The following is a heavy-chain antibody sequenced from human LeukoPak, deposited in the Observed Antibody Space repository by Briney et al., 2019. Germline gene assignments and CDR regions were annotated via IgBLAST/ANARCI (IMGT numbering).Heavy chain of an antibody. CDR2: ISGSGGST. CDR1: GFTFSSYW. D-gene: IGHD2-21*02. J-gene: IGHJ5*02. CDR3: AKSGGFVVVTAIDP. Sequence: GGSLRLSCAASGFTFSSYWMSWVRQAPGKGLEWVSAISGSGGSTYYADSVKGRFTISRDNSKNTLYLQMNSLRAEDTAVYYCAKSGGFVVVTAIDPWGQGTLVTVSS. V-gene: IGHV3-23*01.